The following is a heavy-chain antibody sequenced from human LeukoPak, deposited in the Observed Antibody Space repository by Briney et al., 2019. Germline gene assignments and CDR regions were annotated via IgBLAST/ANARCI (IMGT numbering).Heavy chain of an antibody. Sequence: GESLKISCKGSGYSVTSYWIGWVRQMPGKGLEWMGIIYPGDSDTRYSPSFQGQVTISADKSISTAYLQWSSLKASDTAMYYCARHPTSWLSFPAGSYHGSNFDYWGQGTLVTVSS. CDR3: ARHPTSWLSFPAGSYHGSNFDY. CDR1: GYSVTSYW. V-gene: IGHV5-51*01. CDR2: IYPGDSDT. J-gene: IGHJ4*02. D-gene: IGHD3-22*01.